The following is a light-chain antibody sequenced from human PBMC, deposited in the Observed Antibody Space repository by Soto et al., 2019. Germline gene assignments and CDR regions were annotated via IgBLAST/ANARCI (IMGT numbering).Light chain of an antibody. V-gene: IGKV3-11*01. CDR1: QSVNNY. J-gene: IGKJ4*02. Sequence: EIVLKQSPGTLSLSPGERATLSCRASQSVNNYLAWYQQKPGQAPRLLIFDATNRAPGIPARFSGSGSGTDFTLSITSPEAEDFGVYYCQQRGNWPWLTYGGGTRVEIK. CDR2: DAT. CDR3: QQRGNWPWLT.